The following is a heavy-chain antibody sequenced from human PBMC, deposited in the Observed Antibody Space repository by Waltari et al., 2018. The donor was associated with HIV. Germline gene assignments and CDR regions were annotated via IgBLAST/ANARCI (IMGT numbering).Heavy chain of an antibody. CDR2: IYSGGST. J-gene: IGHJ3*02. Sequence: EVQLVETGGGLIQPGGSLRLSCAPSGFTVSSNYMRWVRQAPGKGLEWVSVIYSGGSTYYADSVKGRFTISRDNSKNTLYLQMNSLRAEDTAVYYCASRYYYDSSGYSDIWGQGTMVTVSS. CDR1: GFTVSSNY. D-gene: IGHD3-22*01. V-gene: IGHV3-53*02. CDR3: ASRYYYDSSGYSDI.